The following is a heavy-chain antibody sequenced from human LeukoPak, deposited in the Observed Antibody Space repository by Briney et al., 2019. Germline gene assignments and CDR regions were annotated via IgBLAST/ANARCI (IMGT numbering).Heavy chain of an antibody. CDR2: ISYDGSNK. CDR3: AKDFHYYDSSGYLADGDY. J-gene: IGHJ4*02. CDR1: GFTFSSYA. Sequence: GRSLRLSCAASGFTFSSYAMHWVRQAPGKGLEWVAVISYDGSNKYYADSVKGRFTISRDNSKNTLHLQMNSLRAEDTAVYYCAKDFHYYDSSGYLADGDYWGQGTLVTVSS. V-gene: IGHV3-30-3*01. D-gene: IGHD3-22*01.